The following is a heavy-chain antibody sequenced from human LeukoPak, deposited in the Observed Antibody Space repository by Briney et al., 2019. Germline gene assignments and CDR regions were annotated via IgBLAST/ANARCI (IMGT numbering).Heavy chain of an antibody. CDR3: TRDNACLDH. V-gene: IGHV3-7*01. Sequence: GGSLRLSCAASEFTFSTYWMSWVRQAPGKGLEWVANIKQDGSEKYYVDSVKGRFTISRDNAKNSLYLQMTSLRAEDTAVYYCTRDNACLDHWGQGTLVTVSS. J-gene: IGHJ4*02. D-gene: IGHD2-2*01. CDR1: EFTFSTYW. CDR2: IKQDGSEK.